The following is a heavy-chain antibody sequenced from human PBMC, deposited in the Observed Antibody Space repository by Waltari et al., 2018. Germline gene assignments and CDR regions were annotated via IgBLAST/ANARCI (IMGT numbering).Heavy chain of an antibody. CDR2: MNPNSGNT. V-gene: IGHV1-8*01. D-gene: IGHD6-13*01. CDR1: GYTFTSYD. J-gene: IGHJ6*02. Sequence: QVQLVQSGAEVKKPGASVKVSCKASGYTFTSYDINWVRQATGQGLEWMGWMNPNSGNTGYAQKFQGRVTMTRNTSISTAYMELSSLGSEDTAGYYCARGTAAGRNYYYYGMDVWGQGTTVTVSS. CDR3: ARGTAAGRNYYYYGMDV.